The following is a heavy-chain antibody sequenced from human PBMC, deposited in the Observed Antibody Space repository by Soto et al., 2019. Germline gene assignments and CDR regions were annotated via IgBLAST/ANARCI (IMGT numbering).Heavy chain of an antibody. CDR1: GGSVTSYW. D-gene: IGHD2-8*01. V-gene: IGHV5-51*01. CDR3: ARHTLAGTRYYGMDV. J-gene: IGHJ6*02. Sequence: GQALKISCKGSGGSVTSYWIGWVRQMPGKGLEWMGIIYPGDSDTRYSPSFQGQVTISAGKSISTAYLQWSSLKASDTAMYYCARHTLAGTRYYGMDVWGQGTTVTVSS. CDR2: IYPGDSDT.